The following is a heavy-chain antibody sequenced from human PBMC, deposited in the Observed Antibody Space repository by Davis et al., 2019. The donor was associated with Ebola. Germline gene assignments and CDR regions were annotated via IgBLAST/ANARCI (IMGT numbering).Heavy chain of an antibody. Sequence: PGGSLRLSCAASGFTFSSYSMNWVRQAPGKGLEWVSYISTSSSAIYYADSVKGRFTISRDNAKNSLYLQMNSLRDEDTAVYYCARGKGSGYFNWFDPWGQGTLVTVSS. V-gene: IGHV3-48*02. D-gene: IGHD3-22*01. CDR3: ARGKGSGYFNWFDP. J-gene: IGHJ5*02. CDR2: ISTSSSAI. CDR1: GFTFSSYS.